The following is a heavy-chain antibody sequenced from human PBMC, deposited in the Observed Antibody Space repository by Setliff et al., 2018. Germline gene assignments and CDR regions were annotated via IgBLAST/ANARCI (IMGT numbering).Heavy chain of an antibody. CDR3: ARGRGYSYGSTFHYYYGMDV. D-gene: IGHD5-18*01. CDR2: IYTSGST. Sequence: SETLSLTCTVSGGSISSGSYYWSWIRQPAGKGLEWIGRIYTSGSTNYNPSLKSRVTISVDTSKNQFSLKLSSVTAADTAVHYCARGRGYSYGSTFHYYYGMDVWGQGTTVTVSS. V-gene: IGHV4-61*02. CDR1: GGSISSGSYY. J-gene: IGHJ6*02.